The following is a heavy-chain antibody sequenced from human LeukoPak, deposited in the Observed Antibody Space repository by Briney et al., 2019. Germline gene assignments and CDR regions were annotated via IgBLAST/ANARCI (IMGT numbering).Heavy chain of an antibody. D-gene: IGHD6-19*01. CDR1: GFTFSSYG. Sequence: GGSLRLSCAASGFTFSSYGMHWVRQAPGKGLEWVAVISYDGSNKYYADSVKGRFTISRDNSKNTLYLRMNSLRAEDTAVYYCATQWLVPTNYYYYYGMDVWGQGTTVTVSS. CDR3: ATQWLVPTNYYYYYGMDV. CDR2: ISYDGSNK. J-gene: IGHJ6*02. V-gene: IGHV3-30*03.